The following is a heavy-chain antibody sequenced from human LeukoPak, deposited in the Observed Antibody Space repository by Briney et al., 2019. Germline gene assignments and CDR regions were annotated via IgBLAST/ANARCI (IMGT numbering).Heavy chain of an antibody. V-gene: IGHV3-48*04. CDR3: ARVTYYDFWSGYRFDP. Sequence: PGGSLRLSCAASGFTFSSYAMSWVRQAPGKGLEWVSYISSSGSTIYYADSVKGRFTISRDNAKNSLYLQMNSLRAEDTAVYYCARVTYYDFWSGYRFDPWGQGTLVTVSS. J-gene: IGHJ5*02. D-gene: IGHD3-3*01. CDR2: ISSSGSTI. CDR1: GFTFSSYA.